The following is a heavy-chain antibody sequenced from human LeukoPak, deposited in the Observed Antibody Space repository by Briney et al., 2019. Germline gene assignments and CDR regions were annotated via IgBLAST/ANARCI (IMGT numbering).Heavy chain of an antibody. CDR2: ISSSSSYI. J-gene: IGHJ1*01. CDR1: GFTFSSYS. D-gene: IGHD6-13*01. Sequence: PGGSLRLSCAASGFTFSSYSMNWVRQAPGKGLEWVSSISSSSSYIYYADSVKGRFTISRDNAKNSLYLQMNSLRAEDTAVYYCARDLGSSWYGEQDFQHWGQGTLVTVSS. V-gene: IGHV3-21*01. CDR3: ARDLGSSWYGEQDFQH.